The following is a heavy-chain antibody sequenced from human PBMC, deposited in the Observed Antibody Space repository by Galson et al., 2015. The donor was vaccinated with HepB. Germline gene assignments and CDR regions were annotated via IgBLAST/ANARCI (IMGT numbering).Heavy chain of an antibody. J-gene: IGHJ6*02. V-gene: IGHV1-69*13. CDR3: ARGQQPVLTLYYGMDV. Sequence: SVKVSCKASGGTFSSYAISWVRQAPGQGLEWMGGIIPIFGTANYAQKFRGRVTITADESTSTAYMELSSLRSEDTAVYYCARGQQPVLTLYYGMDVWGQGTTVTVSS. CDR2: IIPIFGTA. D-gene: IGHD3-9*01. CDR1: GGTFSSYA.